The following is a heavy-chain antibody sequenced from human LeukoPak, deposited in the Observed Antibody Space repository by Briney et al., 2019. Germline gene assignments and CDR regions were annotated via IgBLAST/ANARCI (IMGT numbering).Heavy chain of an antibody. CDR1: GGSIGSYY. J-gene: IGHJ4*02. CDR3: ARERVYVDIVATTIYYFDY. CDR2: IYTSGST. D-gene: IGHD5-12*01. V-gene: IGHV4-4*07. Sequence: SETLSLTCTVSGGSIGSYYWSWIRQPPGKGLEWIGRIYTSGSTNYNPSLKSRVTMSVDTSKNQFSLKLSSVTAADTAVYYCARERVYVDIVATTIYYFDYWGQGTLVTVSS.